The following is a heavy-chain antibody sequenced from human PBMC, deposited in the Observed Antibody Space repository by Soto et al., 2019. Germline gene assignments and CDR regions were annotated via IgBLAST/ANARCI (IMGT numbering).Heavy chain of an antibody. V-gene: IGHV3-74*01. CDR1: EFTFRSYW. CDR3: AKDDGGCSGGSCYSPFDY. D-gene: IGHD2-15*01. J-gene: IGHJ4*02. Sequence: EVQLVDSGGGLVQPGGSLRLSCAASEFTFRSYWMHWVRQSPGKGLVWVSRISGDGSSTNYADSVKGRFTISRDNAKNTVYLQMNSLRAEDTAVYYCAKDDGGCSGGSCYSPFDYWGQGTLVTVSS. CDR2: ISGDGSST.